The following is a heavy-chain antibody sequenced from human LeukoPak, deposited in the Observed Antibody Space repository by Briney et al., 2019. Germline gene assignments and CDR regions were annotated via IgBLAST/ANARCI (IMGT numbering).Heavy chain of an antibody. J-gene: IGHJ3*02. Sequence: PSETLSLTCSVSGGSISSSSYYWGWVRQPPGKGLEWTGIIYYSGSTYYNPSLKSRVTISVDTSKNQFSLMLSSVTAADTAVYYCARRRDSDWYQGAFDIWAQGTMVTVSS. D-gene: IGHD6-19*01. CDR1: GGSISSSSYY. CDR2: IYYSGST. CDR3: ARRRDSDWYQGAFDI. V-gene: IGHV4-39*01.